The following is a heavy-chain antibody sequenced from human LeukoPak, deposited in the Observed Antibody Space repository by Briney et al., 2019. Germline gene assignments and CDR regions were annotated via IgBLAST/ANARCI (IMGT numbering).Heavy chain of an antibody. D-gene: IGHD2-2*01. Sequence: SVKLSCKAPGYTFTDYYIHWVRQAPGQGLEWMGWIYPNSAGTKYAHKFQGRVTMTRDTSTSTTYMELTSLTSDDTAVYYCARDFSQYAGYWGQGTLVSASS. V-gene: IGHV1-2*02. J-gene: IGHJ4*02. CDR3: ARDFSQYAGY. CDR2: IYPNSAGT. CDR1: GYTFTDYY.